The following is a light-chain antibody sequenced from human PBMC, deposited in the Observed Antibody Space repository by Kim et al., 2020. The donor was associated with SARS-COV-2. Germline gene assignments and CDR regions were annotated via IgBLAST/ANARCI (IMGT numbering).Light chain of an antibody. CDR3: HQSSTLPLT. Sequence: VPPTEKVTLTCRASQSIGSSLHWYQQKPDQSPKLLIKYASQSFSGVPSRFSGSGSGTDFALTINSLEAEDTATYYCHQSSTLPLTFGGGTKVDIK. J-gene: IGKJ4*01. CDR1: QSIGSS. V-gene: IGKV6-21*01. CDR2: YAS.